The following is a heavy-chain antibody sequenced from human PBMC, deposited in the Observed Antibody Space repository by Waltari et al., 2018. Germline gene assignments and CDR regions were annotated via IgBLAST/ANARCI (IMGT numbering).Heavy chain of an antibody. Sequence: QLQLQESGPGLVKPSETLSLTCTVSGGSISSSSYYWGWIRQPPGKGLEWIGSIYYSGSTNYNPSLKSRVTISGDTSKNQFSLKLSSVTAADTAVYYCASSIAAARWENYFDYWGQGTLVTVSS. CDR2: IYYSGST. D-gene: IGHD6-13*01. V-gene: IGHV4-39*01. CDR3: ASSIAAARWENYFDY. CDR1: GGSISSSSYY. J-gene: IGHJ4*02.